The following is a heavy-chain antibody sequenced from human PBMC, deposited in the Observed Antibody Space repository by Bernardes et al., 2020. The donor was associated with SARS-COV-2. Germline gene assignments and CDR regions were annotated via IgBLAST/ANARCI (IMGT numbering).Heavy chain of an antibody. V-gene: IGHV3-23*01. CDR2: ISGSGGTT. J-gene: IGHJ2*01. D-gene: IGHD3-16*01. CDR3: ASRYASGISRDWYFDL. CDR1: GFTSSNSA. Sequence: GGSLRLSRAVSGFTSSNSAMSWVRQAPGRVLEWLLAISGSGGTTYADSVKGRFTISRDNSKNTLYLQMNSLRAEDTALYYCASRYASGISRDWYFDLWGRGTLVTVSS.